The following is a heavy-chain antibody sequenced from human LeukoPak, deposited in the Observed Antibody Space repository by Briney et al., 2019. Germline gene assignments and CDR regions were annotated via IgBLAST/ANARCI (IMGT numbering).Heavy chain of an antibody. D-gene: IGHD4-17*01. V-gene: IGHV4-59*01. Sequence: SETLSLTCTVPGGSISSYYWRWIRQTPGKGLEWIGYIYYSGTTNYNPSLKSRVTISVYTSRSQFSLRLSSVTAADTAVYYCARIGDSVTTLRSYYFDYWGQGTLVTVSS. CDR2: IYYSGTT. CDR1: GGSISSYY. CDR3: ARIGDSVTTLRSYYFDY. J-gene: IGHJ4*02.